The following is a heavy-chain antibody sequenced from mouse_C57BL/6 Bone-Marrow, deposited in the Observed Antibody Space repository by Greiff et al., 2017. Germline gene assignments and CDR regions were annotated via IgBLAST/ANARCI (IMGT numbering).Heavy chain of an antibody. J-gene: IGHJ2*01. D-gene: IGHD2-5*01. CDR1: GYTFTDHS. Sequence: QVQLQQSDAELVKPGASVKISCKASGYTFTDHSIHWMKQRPEQGLEWIGYIFPRGGSTNYNEKFKGKATLTAAKSSSTAYMQLNSLTSEDSAVYFCGRWDSNYHYFDYWGQGTTLTVSS. CDR3: GRWDSNYHYFDY. CDR2: IFPRGGST. V-gene: IGHV1-78*01.